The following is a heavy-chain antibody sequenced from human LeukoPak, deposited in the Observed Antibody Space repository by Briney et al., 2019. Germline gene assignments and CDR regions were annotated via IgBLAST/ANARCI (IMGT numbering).Heavy chain of an antibody. V-gene: IGHV1-8*01. D-gene: IGHD5-18*01. Sequence: GASVKVSCKASGYPFSNYDINWVRQATGQGLEWLGWMNPNSGNTGYAQKFQGRVTMTEDTSTDTAYMELSSLRSEDTAVYYCATDYGYSYGEEFDYWGQGTLVTVSS. CDR3: ATDYGYSYGEEFDY. J-gene: IGHJ4*02. CDR1: GYPFSNYD. CDR2: MNPNSGNT.